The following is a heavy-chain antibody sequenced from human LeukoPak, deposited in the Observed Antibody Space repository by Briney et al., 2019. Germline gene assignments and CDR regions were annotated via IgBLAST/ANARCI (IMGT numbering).Heavy chain of an antibody. CDR2: IYTSGRT. CDR3: ARDPQLGPFDY. D-gene: IGHD6-6*01. J-gene: IGHJ4*02. V-gene: IGHV4-4*07. CDR1: GGSISSYY. Sequence: SETLSLTCTVSGGSISSYYWSWIRQPAGKGMEWIGRIYTSGRTNYNPSLKSRVTMSVDTSKKQFSLKLSSVTAADTAVYYCARDPQLGPFDYWGQGTLVTVSS.